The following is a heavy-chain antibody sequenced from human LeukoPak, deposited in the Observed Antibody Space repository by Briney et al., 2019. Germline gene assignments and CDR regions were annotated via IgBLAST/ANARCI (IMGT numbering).Heavy chain of an antibody. Sequence: SVKVSCKASGGTFSTYAISWVRQAPGQGLEWMGGVIPIFGTANYAQNLQGRVTITTDESASTAYMELSSLRSEDTAVYYCAREYCSTTICFGRGGFDYWGQGTLVTVSS. D-gene: IGHD2-2*01. CDR1: GGTFSTYA. V-gene: IGHV1-69*05. CDR2: VIPIFGTA. J-gene: IGHJ4*02. CDR3: AREYCSTTICFGRGGFDY.